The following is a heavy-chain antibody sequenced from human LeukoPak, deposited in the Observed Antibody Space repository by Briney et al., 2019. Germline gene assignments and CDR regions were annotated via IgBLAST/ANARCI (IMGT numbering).Heavy chain of an antibody. CDR3: ARDTYRFFDL. J-gene: IGHJ2*01. CDR2: IKEDGSDK. V-gene: IGHV3-7*01. Sequence: GGSLRLSCAASGYTFSTYWMGWVRQAPGKGLEWVADIKEDGSDKYSVDSVKGRFTISRDNAKNSLYLQMNSLRAEDTAVYYCARDTYRFFDLWGRGTLVTVSS. CDR1: GYTFSTYW.